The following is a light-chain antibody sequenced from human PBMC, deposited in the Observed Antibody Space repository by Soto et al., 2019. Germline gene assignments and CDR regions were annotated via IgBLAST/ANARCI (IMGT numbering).Light chain of an antibody. J-gene: IGKJ1*01. CDR2: AAS. Sequence: IHMTQSPSSLSASVEHRVIITCRASQSISNHLNWYQQKPGKAPKLLIFAASSLQSGVPSRFSGSRSGPDFTLTISSLQPEDFATYYCQQSYSSPPTFGQGTKVDIK. CDR1: QSISNH. V-gene: IGKV1-39*01. CDR3: QQSYSSPPT.